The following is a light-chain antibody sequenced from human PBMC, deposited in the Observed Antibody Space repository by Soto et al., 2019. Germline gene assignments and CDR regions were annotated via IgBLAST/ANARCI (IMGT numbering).Light chain of an antibody. CDR2: SNN. V-gene: IGLV1-44*01. CDR3: APWDDSLNGPV. Sequence: QPVLTQPPSASGTPGQRVTISCSGNSSNIGSNTVNWYQQLPGTAPKLLIYSNNQRPSGVPDRFSGSKSGTSASLAISGLQSEDEADYYCAPWDDSLNGPVFGGGTKLTVL. CDR1: SSNIGSNT. J-gene: IGLJ3*02.